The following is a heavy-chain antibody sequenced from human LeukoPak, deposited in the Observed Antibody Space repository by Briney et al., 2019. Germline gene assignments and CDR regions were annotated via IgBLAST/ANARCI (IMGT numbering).Heavy chain of an antibody. Sequence: PGGSLRLSCAASGFTFSSDWMSWVRQAPGKGLEWVANIKQDGSEKYDVDSVKGRFTISRDNAKNSLYLQMNSLRAEDTAVYYCARDQYYYDSSGYYYYFDYWGQGTLVTVSS. CDR2: IKQDGSEK. J-gene: IGHJ4*02. CDR1: GFTFSSDW. D-gene: IGHD3-22*01. CDR3: ARDQYYYDSSGYYYYFDY. V-gene: IGHV3-7*01.